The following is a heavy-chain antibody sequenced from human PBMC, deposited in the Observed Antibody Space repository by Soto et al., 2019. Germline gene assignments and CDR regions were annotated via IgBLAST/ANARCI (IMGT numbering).Heavy chain of an antibody. Sequence: QLQLQESGPGLVKPSETLSLTCTVSGGSISSSSYYWGWIRQPPGKGLEWIGSIYYSGSTYYNPSLKSRVTISGDTSKNQFSLKLSSVTAADTAVYYCASGGPVRRKNWFDPWGQGTLVTVSS. CDR1: GGSISSSSYY. D-gene: IGHD3-10*01. J-gene: IGHJ5*02. CDR3: ASGGPVRRKNWFDP. CDR2: IYYSGST. V-gene: IGHV4-39*01.